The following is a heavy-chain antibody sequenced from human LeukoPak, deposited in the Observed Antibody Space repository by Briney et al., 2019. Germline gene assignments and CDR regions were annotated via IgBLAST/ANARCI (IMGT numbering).Heavy chain of an antibody. Sequence: GGSLRLSCAASGFTFSSYAMSWVRQAPGKGLEWVSAISGSGGSTYYADSVKGRFTISRDNSKNTLYLQMNNLRAEDTALYYCARGPHSSSWYEPLDYWGQGTLVTVSS. V-gene: IGHV3-23*01. J-gene: IGHJ4*02. D-gene: IGHD6-13*01. CDR1: GFTFSSYA. CDR2: ISGSGGST. CDR3: ARGPHSSSWYEPLDY.